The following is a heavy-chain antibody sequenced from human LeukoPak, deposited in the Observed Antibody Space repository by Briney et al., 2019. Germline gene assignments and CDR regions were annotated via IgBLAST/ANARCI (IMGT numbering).Heavy chain of an antibody. CDR1: GGSFSGYY. D-gene: IGHD2-2*01. V-gene: IGHV4-34*01. J-gene: IGHJ4*02. CDR2: INHSGST. Sequence: PSETLSLTCAVYGGSFSGYYWSWIRQPPGKGLEWIGEINHSGSTNYNPSLKSRVTISVDTSKNQFSLKLGSVTAADTAVYYCARVPYRRTFDYWGQGTLVTVSS. CDR3: ARVPYRRTFDY.